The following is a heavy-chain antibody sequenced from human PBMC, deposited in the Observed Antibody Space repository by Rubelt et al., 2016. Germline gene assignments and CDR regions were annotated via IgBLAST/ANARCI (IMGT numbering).Heavy chain of an antibody. CDR2: LSSSGVST. V-gene: IGHV3-23*02. Sequence: EVQVVESGGGLVQPGGSLRLSCAASGFTFSIYAMNWVRQAPGKGLEWVSALSSSGVSTYSIDSVRGRFTISRDNSKNTWYLEMNSRRAEDTAVYYCTKDADYDRSGYNPADYWGQGTLVTVSS. D-gene: IGHD3-22*01. CDR1: GFTFSIYA. J-gene: IGHJ4*02. CDR3: TKDADYDRSGYNPADY.